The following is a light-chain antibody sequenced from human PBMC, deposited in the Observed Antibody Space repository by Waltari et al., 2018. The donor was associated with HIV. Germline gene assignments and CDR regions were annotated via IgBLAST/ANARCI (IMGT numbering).Light chain of an antibody. CDR3: ASWDDRLSGQGV. J-gene: IGLJ3*02. Sequence: QPMLTQPPSASGIPGQRVTISCSGTISNIGKNTVNWYQQFPGTAPKLLIYNNNRRPAGVPVRFSGSKSGSSASLAIRVLQSEDDADYYCASWDDRLSGQGVFGGGTRLTVL. CDR1: ISNIGKNT. V-gene: IGLV1-44*01. CDR2: NNN.